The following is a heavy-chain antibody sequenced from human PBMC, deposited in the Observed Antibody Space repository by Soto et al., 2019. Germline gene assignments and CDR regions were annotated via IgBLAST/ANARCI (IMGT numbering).Heavy chain of an antibody. Sequence: EVQVVESGGGLVQSGGSVRLSCAASGFSVTNNYMNWVRQAPGKGLEGVSIIDIGGNTYYADSVKDRFTISRDNSRNTLYLHMDSLRAEDTAVYYCARGRGSTGYLGREHYFDYWGQGTLVTVSP. CDR2: IDIGGNT. CDR1: GFSVTNNY. D-gene: IGHD2-2*01. J-gene: IGHJ4*02. V-gene: IGHV3-66*01. CDR3: ARGRGSTGYLGREHYFDY.